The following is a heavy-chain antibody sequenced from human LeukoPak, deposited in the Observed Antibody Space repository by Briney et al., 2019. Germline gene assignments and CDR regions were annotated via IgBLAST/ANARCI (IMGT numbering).Heavy chain of an antibody. CDR1: GGSTSSSF. CDR3: ARGVYCGGDCHYIDS. CDR2: IYYSGTT. D-gene: IGHD2-21*02. Sequence: SETLSLICTVSGGSTSSSFWTWIRQPPGKGLEWIGYIYYSGTTNYNPSLKSRVTISLGTSKNQFSLKVTSVTAADTAVFYCARGVYCGGDCHYIDSWGQGTLVTVSS. V-gene: IGHV4-59*01. J-gene: IGHJ4*02.